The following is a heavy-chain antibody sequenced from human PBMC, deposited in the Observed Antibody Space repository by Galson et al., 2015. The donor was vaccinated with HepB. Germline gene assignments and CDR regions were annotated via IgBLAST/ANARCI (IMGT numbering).Heavy chain of an antibody. J-gene: IGHJ4*02. CDR2: IKSKTDGGTT. CDR3: TTDSAGTSFDY. Sequence: SLRLSCAASGFTFSNAWMSWVRQAPGKGLEWVGRIKSKTDGGTTDYAAPVKGRFTISRDDSKNTLYLQMNSLKTEDTAVYYCTTDSAGTSFDYWGQGTLVTVSS. D-gene: IGHD6-13*01. V-gene: IGHV3-15*01. CDR1: GFTFSNAW.